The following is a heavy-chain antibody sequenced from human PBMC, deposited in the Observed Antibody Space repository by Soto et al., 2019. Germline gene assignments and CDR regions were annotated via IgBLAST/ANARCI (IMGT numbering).Heavy chain of an antibody. Sequence: PSETLSLTCTVSGGSISSYYWSWIRQPPGKGLEWIGYIYYSGSTNYNPSLKSRVTISVDTSKNQFSLKLSSVTAADTAVYYCARGGYSGYDFYLDYWGQGTLVTVSS. V-gene: IGHV4-59*01. CDR2: IYYSGST. D-gene: IGHD5-12*01. CDR3: ARGGYSGYDFYLDY. J-gene: IGHJ4*02. CDR1: GGSISSYY.